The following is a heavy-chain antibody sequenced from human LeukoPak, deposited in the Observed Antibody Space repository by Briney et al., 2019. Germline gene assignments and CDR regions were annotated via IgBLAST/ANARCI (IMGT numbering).Heavy chain of an antibody. CDR1: GYSISSGYY. CDR3: ARGLSSGYYYVLGAFDI. V-gene: IGHV4-38-2*02. Sequence: SETLSLTCTVSGYSISSGYYWGWIRQPPGKGLEWIGEINHSGSTNYNPSLKSRVTISVDTSKNQFSLKLSSVTAADTAVYYCARGLSSGYYYVLGAFDIWGQGTMVTVSS. CDR2: INHSGST. J-gene: IGHJ3*02. D-gene: IGHD3-22*01.